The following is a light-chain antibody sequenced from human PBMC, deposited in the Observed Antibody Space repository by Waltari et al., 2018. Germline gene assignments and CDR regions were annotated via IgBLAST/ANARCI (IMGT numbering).Light chain of an antibody. CDR1: QSVLYSSNNVNY. V-gene: IGKV4-1*01. Sequence: DIVMTQSPDSLAVSLGETATINCKSSQSVLYSSNNVNYLAWYQQKPGQPPKLLIYRAYIRESGVPDRFSGSGSGTDFTLTISSLQAEDVAVYYCQQHFTTPLTFGGGTKVEIK. J-gene: IGKJ4*01. CDR2: RAY. CDR3: QQHFTTPLT.